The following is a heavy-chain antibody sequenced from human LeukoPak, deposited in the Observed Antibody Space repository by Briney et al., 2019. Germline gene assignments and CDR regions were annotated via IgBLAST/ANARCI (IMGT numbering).Heavy chain of an antibody. CDR2: IRSKANSYAT. CDR1: GFTFSGSA. J-gene: IGHJ4*02. D-gene: IGHD1-14*01. CDR3: TTTKTTIDY. V-gene: IGHV3-73*01. Sequence: GGSLRLSCAASGFTFSGSAMHWVRQASGEGLEWVGRIRSKANSYATAYAASVKGRFTISRDDSKNTAYLQMDSLKTEDTAVYYCTTTKTTIDYWGQGTLVTVSS.